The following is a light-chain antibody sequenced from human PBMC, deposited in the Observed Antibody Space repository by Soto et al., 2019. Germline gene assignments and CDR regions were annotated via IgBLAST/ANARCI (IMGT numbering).Light chain of an antibody. J-gene: IGLJ2*01. CDR3: AAWDDTLKGLV. V-gene: IGLV1-47*01. CDR2: RAS. CDR1: SSNIGSNY. Sequence: QSVLTQPPSASGTPGQRVTISCSGSSSNIGSNYVYWYQQVPGTAPRLLMYRASQRPSGVPDRFSGSKSGTSASLAISGPRSEDEADYYCAAWDDTLKGLVFGGGTKVTVL.